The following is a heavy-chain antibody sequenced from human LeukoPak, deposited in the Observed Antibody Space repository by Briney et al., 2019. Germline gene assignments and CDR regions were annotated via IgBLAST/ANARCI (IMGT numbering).Heavy chain of an antibody. CDR3: ARDLLVGGNDY. CDR2: IYYSGST. J-gene: IGHJ4*02. D-gene: IGHD1-26*01. CDR1: GFTFSDYN. V-gene: IGHV4-38-2*02. Sequence: GSLRLSCAASGFTFSDYNMRWIRQAPGKGLEWIGSIYYSGSTYYNPSLKSRVTISVDTSKNQFSLKLSSVTAADTAVYYCARDLLVGGNDYWGQGTLVTVSS.